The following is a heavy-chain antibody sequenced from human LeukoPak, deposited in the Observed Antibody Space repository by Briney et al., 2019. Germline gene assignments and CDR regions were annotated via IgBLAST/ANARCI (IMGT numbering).Heavy chain of an antibody. D-gene: IGHD6-13*01. Sequence: GGSLRLSCAASGFTFSSYEMNWVRQAPGKGLEWVSYISSSGSTIYYADSVKGRFTISRDNAKNSLYLQMNSLRVEDTAVYYCARAFLAAAVDYWGQGTLVTVSS. CDR1: GFTFSSYE. V-gene: IGHV3-48*03. CDR3: ARAFLAAAVDY. CDR2: ISSSGSTI. J-gene: IGHJ4*02.